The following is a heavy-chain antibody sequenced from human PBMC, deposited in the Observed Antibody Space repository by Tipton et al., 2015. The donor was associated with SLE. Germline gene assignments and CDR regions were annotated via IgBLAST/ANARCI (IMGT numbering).Heavy chain of an antibody. V-gene: IGHV4-34*01. D-gene: IGHD3-10*01. CDR1: GGSFSGYY. CDR2: INHSGST. Sequence: TLSLTCAVYGGSFSGYYWSWIRQPPGKGLEWIGEINHSGSTNYNPSLKSRVTISVDTSKNQFSLKLSSVTAADTAVYFCARGFGYYYNYLDVWGKGTTVIVSS. CDR3: ARGFGYYYNYLDV. J-gene: IGHJ6*03.